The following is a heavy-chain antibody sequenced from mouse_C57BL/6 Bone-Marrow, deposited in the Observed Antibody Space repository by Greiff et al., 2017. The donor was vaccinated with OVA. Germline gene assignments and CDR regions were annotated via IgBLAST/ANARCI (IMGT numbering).Heavy chain of an antibody. CDR1: GYTFTSYW. CDR2: IDPSDSYT. V-gene: IGHV1-50*01. D-gene: IGHD3-1*01. J-gene: IGHJ2*01. Sequence: QVQLQQPGAELVKPGASVKLSCKASGYTFTSYWMQWVKQRPGQGLEWIGEIDPSDSYTNYNQKFKGKATLTVDTSSSTAYMKLSSLTSEDAALYYCERNSAGACGPGTPLTVSS. CDR3: ERNSAGA.